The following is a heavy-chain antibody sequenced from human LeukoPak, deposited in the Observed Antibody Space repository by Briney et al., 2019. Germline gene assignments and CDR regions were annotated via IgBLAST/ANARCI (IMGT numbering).Heavy chain of an antibody. CDR3: TRDRYTYADFDY. Sequence: GGSLRLSCAASGFTFSNYWMHWVRQAPGKGLVWVSHINSDGSTTTYADSVKGRFTISRDNAKNTLYLQMNSLRVEDTAVYYCTRDRYTYADFDYWGQGILVTVSS. V-gene: IGHV3-74*01. D-gene: IGHD5-18*01. CDR1: GFTFSNYW. J-gene: IGHJ4*02. CDR2: INSDGSTT.